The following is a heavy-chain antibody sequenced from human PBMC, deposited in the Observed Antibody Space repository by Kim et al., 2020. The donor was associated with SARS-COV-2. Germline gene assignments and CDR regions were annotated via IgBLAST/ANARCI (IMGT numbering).Heavy chain of an antibody. J-gene: IGHJ4*02. CDR1: GFTFSDAW. CDR3: STHRTDY. V-gene: IGHV3-15*01. Sequence: GGSLRLSCAASGFTFSDAWMSWVRQAPGKGLEWVGRIKTKTDVGTTDYAAPVKGRFTISRDDSKNTLYLQMNSLKTEDTAVYYFSTHRTDYWGEGTLVTVSS. CDR2: IKTKTDVGTT.